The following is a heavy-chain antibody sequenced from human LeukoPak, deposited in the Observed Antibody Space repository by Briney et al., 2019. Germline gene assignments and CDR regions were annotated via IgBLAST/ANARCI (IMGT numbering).Heavy chain of an antibody. V-gene: IGHV2-5*01. CDR3: AHSGGITIFGVAIEDYFDY. CDR2: IYWNDDK. J-gene: IGHJ4*02. D-gene: IGHD3-3*01. CDR1: GFSLSTSGVG. Sequence: SGPTLVKPTQTLTLTCTFSGFSLSTSGVGVGWIRQPPGKALEWLALIYWNDDKSYSPSLKSRLNITKDTTKNQVVLTINKMDTVDTATYYCAHSGGITIFGVAIEDYFDYWGQGTLVTVSS.